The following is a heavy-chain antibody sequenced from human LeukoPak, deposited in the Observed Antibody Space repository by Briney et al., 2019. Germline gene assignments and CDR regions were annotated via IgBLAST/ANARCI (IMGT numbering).Heavy chain of an antibody. V-gene: IGHV3-11*01. CDR3: ARGTVTMSCDY. CDR2: ISSSGSTI. CDR1: GFTVSSNY. D-gene: IGHD4-17*01. J-gene: IGHJ4*02. Sequence: PGGSLRLSCAASGFTVSSNYMSWVRQAPGKGLEWVSYISSSGSTIYYADSVKGRFTISRDNAKNSLYLQMNSLRAEDTAVYYCARGTVTMSCDYWGQGTLVTVSS.